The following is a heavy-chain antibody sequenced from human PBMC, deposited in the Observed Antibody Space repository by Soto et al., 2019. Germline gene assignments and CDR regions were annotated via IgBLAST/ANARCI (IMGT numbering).Heavy chain of an antibody. CDR3: ARAVAGTIGY. J-gene: IGHJ4*02. CDR1: GFTFSSYA. V-gene: IGHV3-30-3*01. D-gene: IGHD6-19*01. Sequence: GGSLRLSCAASGFTFSSYAMHWVRQAPGKGLEWVAVISYDGSNKYYADYVKGRFTISRDNSKNTLYLQMNSLRAEDTVVYYCARAVAGTIGYWGQGTLVTVSS. CDR2: ISYDGSNK.